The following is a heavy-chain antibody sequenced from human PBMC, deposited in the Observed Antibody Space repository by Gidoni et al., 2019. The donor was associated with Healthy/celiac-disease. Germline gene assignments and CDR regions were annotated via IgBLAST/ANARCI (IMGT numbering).Heavy chain of an antibody. Sequence: EVQLVESGGGLVQPGRSLRLSCAASGFTFADYAMHWVRQAPGKGLEWVSGIIWNSGSIGYADSVKGRFTIARDNAKNSLYLQMNSLRAEDTALYYCAKDSHYDILTGYSDYWGQGTLVTVSS. CDR3: AKDSHYDILTGYSDY. CDR1: GFTFADYA. J-gene: IGHJ4*02. D-gene: IGHD3-9*01. CDR2: IIWNSGSI. V-gene: IGHV3-9*01.